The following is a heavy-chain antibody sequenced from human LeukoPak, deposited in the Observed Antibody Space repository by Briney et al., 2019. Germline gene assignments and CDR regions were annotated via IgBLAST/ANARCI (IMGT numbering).Heavy chain of an antibody. D-gene: IGHD5-18*01. V-gene: IGHV3-64*02. Sequence: GALRLSCAASGFTFSSIAMHWVRQAPGKGLEYVSAISGDGGSTDYADSVKGRFTISGDNSKNTLYLQMGSLRAEDMAVYYCARDTGIRGMDVWGQGTTVTVSS. CDR2: ISGDGGST. CDR1: GFTFSSIA. CDR3: ARDTGIRGMDV. J-gene: IGHJ6*02.